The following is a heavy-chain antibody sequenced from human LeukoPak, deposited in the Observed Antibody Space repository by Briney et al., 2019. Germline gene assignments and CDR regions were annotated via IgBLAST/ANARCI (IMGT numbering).Heavy chain of an antibody. CDR1: GFTFSSYW. CDR2: ISSGGST. J-gene: IGHJ4*02. CDR3: AKDTYSTSPYYFDY. V-gene: IGHV3-23*01. Sequence: PGGSLRLSCAASGFTFSSYWMTWVRQAPGKGLKWVSGISSGGSTYYADSVKGRFTISRDNSKNTLYLQMNSLRAEDTAVYYCAKDTYSTSPYYFDYWGQGTLVTVSS. D-gene: IGHD1-26*01.